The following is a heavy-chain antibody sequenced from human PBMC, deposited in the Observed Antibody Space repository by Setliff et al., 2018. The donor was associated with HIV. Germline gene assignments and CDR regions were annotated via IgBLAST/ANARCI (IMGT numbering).Heavy chain of an antibody. CDR2: IKQDGSEK. V-gene: IGHV3-7*05. D-gene: IGHD1-26*01. CDR3: ATDCAVVGGTGSLDS. CDR1: GFTFSTYW. J-gene: IGHJ4*02. Sequence: PSETLRXSCAASGFTFSTYWMSWVRQAPGKGLEWVANIKQDGSEKNYMDSVKGRFTISRDNAKNSLYLQMNSLRVEDTAVYYCATDCAVVGGTGSLDSWGQGTLVTVSS.